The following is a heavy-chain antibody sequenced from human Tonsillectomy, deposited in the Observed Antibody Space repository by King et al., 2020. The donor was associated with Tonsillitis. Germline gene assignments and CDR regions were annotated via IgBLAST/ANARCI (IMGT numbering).Heavy chain of an antibody. CDR1: GFTFSSYW. D-gene: IGHD5-18*01. CDR2: IKHDGSEK. V-gene: IGHV3-7*01. Sequence: QLVQSGGGLVQPGGSLRLSCAASGFTFSSYWMTWVRQAPGKGLEWVANIKHDGSEKYYVDSVKGRFTISRDNAKNALYLQMDSLRAEDTAEYYCARGGYSYGRFGYWGQGTLVIGSP. J-gene: IGHJ4*02. CDR3: ARGGYSYGRFGY.